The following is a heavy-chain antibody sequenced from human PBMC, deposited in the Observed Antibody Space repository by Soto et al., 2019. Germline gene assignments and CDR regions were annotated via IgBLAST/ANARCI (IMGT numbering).Heavy chain of an antibody. D-gene: IGHD3-10*01. J-gene: IGHJ6*02. Sequence: GGSLRLSCSASGFTFSSYAMHWVRQAQKKGLEYVSAISSNGGSTYYADSVKGRFTISRDNSKNNLYLQMSSLRAEDTAVYYCLKDYYYGSGSEVRFYGMDVWGQGTTVTVSS. V-gene: IGHV3-64D*08. CDR2: ISSNGGST. CDR1: GFTFSSYA. CDR3: LKDYYYGSGSEVRFYGMDV.